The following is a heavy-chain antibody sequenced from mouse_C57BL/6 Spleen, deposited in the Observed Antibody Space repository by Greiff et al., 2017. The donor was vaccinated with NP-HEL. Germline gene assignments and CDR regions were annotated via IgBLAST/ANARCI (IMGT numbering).Heavy chain of an antibody. Sequence: QVQLKESGAELVKPGASVKISCKASGYAFSSYWMNRVKQRPGKGLEWIGQIYPGDGDTNYNGKFKGKATLTADKSSSTAYMQLSSLTSEDSAVYFCARVDSSRYYYAMDYWGQGTSVTVSS. CDR3: ARVDSSRYYYAMDY. J-gene: IGHJ4*01. CDR2: IYPGDGDT. D-gene: IGHD1-1*01. V-gene: IGHV1-80*01. CDR1: GYAFSSYW.